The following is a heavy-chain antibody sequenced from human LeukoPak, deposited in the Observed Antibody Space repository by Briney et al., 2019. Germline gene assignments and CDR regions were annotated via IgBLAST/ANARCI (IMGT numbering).Heavy chain of an antibody. D-gene: IGHD6-6*01. Sequence: SQTLSLTCTVSGDSVSSGTHYWSWVRQPAGNGLEWIGRVVPSGSISYNPSLTSRVTISVDTSKNHFSLRLNSVTATDTAVYYCATYRSALSYGMDVWGRGTRSPSP. CDR2: VVPSGSI. CDR1: GDSVSSGTHY. J-gene: IGHJ6*02. CDR3: ATYRSALSYGMDV. V-gene: IGHV4-61*02.